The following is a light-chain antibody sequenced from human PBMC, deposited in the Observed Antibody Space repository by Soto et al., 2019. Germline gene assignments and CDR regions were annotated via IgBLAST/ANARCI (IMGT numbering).Light chain of an antibody. CDR3: QKYNSAPLT. J-gene: IGKJ4*01. CDR2: AAS. Sequence: IQMTQSPSSLSASLGDRVTITCRASQSISNFLNWFQHKPGKAPKVLISAASTLQAGVSSRFSGSGSGTDFTLTISSLQPEDVAAYYCQKYNSAPLTFGGGTKVDIK. CDR1: QSISNF. V-gene: IGKV1-27*01.